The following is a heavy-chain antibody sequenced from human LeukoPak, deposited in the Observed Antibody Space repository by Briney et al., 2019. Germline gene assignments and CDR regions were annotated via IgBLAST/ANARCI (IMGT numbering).Heavy chain of an antibody. D-gene: IGHD4-17*01. CDR2: INHSGST. J-gene: IGHJ3*02. CDR1: GGSFSGYY. Sequence: PSETLSLTCAVYGGSFSGYYWSWIRQPPGKWLEWIGEINHSGSTNYNPSLKSRVTISVDTSKNQFSLKLRSVTAADKAVYYCARSTVTSRWAFDIWGQGTMVTVSS. CDR3: ARSTVTSRWAFDI. V-gene: IGHV4-34*01.